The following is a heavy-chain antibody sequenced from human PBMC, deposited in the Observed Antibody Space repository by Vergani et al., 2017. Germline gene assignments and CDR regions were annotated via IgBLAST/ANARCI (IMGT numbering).Heavy chain of an antibody. D-gene: IGHD6-19*01. J-gene: IGHJ4*02. CDR3: AKDLGGYSSGWYGFDY. Sequence: QVQLVESGGGVVQPGRSLRLSCAASGFTFSSYGMHWVRQAPGKGLEWVAFIRYDGSNKYYADSVKGRFTISRDNSKNTLYLQMNSLRAEDTAVYYCAKDLGGYSSGWYGFDYWGQGTLVTVSS. CDR2: IRYDGSNK. V-gene: IGHV3-30*02. CDR1: GFTFSSYG.